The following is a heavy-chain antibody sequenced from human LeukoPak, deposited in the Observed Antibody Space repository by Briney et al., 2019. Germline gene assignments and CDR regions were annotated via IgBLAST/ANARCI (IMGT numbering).Heavy chain of an antibody. D-gene: IGHD5-24*01. CDR3: ASSLEMGAYYFDY. CDR2: IYYSGST. Sequence: SETLSLTCTVSGGSISSSSYYWGWIRQPPGRGLEWIGSIYYSGSTYYNPSLKSRVTISVDPSKNQFSLKLSSVTAADTAVYYCASSLEMGAYYFDYWGQGTLVTVSS. J-gene: IGHJ4*02. CDR1: GGSISSSSYY. V-gene: IGHV4-39*07.